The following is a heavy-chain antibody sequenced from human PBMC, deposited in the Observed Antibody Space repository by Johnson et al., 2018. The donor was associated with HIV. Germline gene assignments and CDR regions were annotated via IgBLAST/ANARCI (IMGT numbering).Heavy chain of an antibody. Sequence: QVQLVESGGGVVQPGRSLRLSCAASGFTFSSYAMHWVRQAPGKGLEWVAVKSYDVSNKYYADSVKGRFTISRDNSKNTLYLQMNILRAEDTAVYYCAREGCRDAFDIWGQGTMVTVSS. V-gene: IGHV3-30*04. J-gene: IGHJ3*02. CDR2: KSYDVSNK. CDR3: AREGCRDAFDI. D-gene: IGHD2-15*01. CDR1: GFTFSSYA.